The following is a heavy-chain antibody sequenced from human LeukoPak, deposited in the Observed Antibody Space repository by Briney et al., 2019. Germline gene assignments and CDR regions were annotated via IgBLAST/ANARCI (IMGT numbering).Heavy chain of an antibody. J-gene: IGHJ5*02. D-gene: IGHD6-19*01. Sequence: PSETLSLTCTVSGGSISSYYWSWIRQPAGKGLEWIGRLYIRGSTNYNPSLKSRVTMSVDTSKNQFSLKLTSVTAADTAVYYCARVGYSSGWYRWFDPWGQGTLVTVSS. CDR1: GGSISSYY. CDR2: LYIRGST. CDR3: ARVGYSSGWYRWFDP. V-gene: IGHV4-4*07.